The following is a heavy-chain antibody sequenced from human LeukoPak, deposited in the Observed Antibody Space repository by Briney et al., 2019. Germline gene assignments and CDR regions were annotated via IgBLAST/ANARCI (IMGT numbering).Heavy chain of an antibody. D-gene: IGHD1-14*01. V-gene: IGHV3-23*01. Sequence: GGSLRLSCAVSGLTFNNYAMSWVRQAPGKGLEWVSYISSSGSTIYYADSVKGRFTISRDNSKNTLYLQMNSLRAEDTAVYYCAKAGYKNYYYYMDVWGKGTTVTVSS. J-gene: IGHJ6*03. CDR3: AKAGYKNYYYYMDV. CDR2: ISSSGSTI. CDR1: GLTFNNYA.